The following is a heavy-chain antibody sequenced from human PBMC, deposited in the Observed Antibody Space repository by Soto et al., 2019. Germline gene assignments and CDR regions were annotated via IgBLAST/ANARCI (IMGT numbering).Heavy chain of an antibody. CDR3: ARDGGRHSGGIDY. D-gene: IGHD1-26*01. CDR1: GGTFSSYS. Sequence: QVQLVQSGAEVTKPWSSVKVSCKASGGTFSSYSINWVRQAPGQGLEWMGEIIPIFGTANYAQQFQGRVTITADESTSTAYMELSSLRSEDTAVYYCARDGGRHSGGIDYWGQGPLVTVS. CDR2: IIPIFGTA. V-gene: IGHV1-69*01. J-gene: IGHJ4*02.